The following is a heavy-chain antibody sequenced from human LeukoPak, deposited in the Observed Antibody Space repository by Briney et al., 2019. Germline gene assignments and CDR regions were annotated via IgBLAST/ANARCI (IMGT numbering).Heavy chain of an antibody. J-gene: IGHJ4*02. Sequence: SETLSLACIVSGGSISSYYWSWIRQPPGKGLEWIGYIYYSGSTNYNPSLKSRVTISVDTSKNQFSLKLSSVTAADTAVYYCARGLRDPFFDYWGQGTLVTVSS. V-gene: IGHV4-59*01. D-gene: IGHD4-17*01. CDR3: ARGLRDPFFDY. CDR2: IYYSGST. CDR1: GGSISSYY.